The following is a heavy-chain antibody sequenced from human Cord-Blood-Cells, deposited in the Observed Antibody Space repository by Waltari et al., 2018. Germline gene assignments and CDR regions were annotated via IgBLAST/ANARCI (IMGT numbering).Heavy chain of an antibody. V-gene: IGHV4-59*11. CDR1: GGSISSHY. CDR2: IYYSGST. Sequence: QVQLQESGPGLVKPSETLSLTCTVSGGSISSHYWSWIRQPPGKGLEWIGYIYYSGSTNYKPSLKSRVTISVDTSKNQFSLKLSSVTAADTAVYYCARGREGSSSWYYFDYWGQGTLVTVSS. D-gene: IGHD6-13*01. J-gene: IGHJ4*02. CDR3: ARGREGSSSWYYFDY.